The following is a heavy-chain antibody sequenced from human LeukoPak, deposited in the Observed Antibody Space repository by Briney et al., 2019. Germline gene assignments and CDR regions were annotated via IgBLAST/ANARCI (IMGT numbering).Heavy chain of an antibody. Sequence: SETLSLTCTVSGGSISSYDWSWIRQPPGKGLEWIGYISYSGSTYYNPSLKSRVTISVDTSKSQFSLKLRSVTAADTAVYYCARLGDSTSRLYYFDYWGQGTLVTVSS. D-gene: IGHD6-6*01. J-gene: IGHJ4*02. CDR3: ARLGDSTSRLYYFDY. CDR1: GGSISSYD. CDR2: ISYSGST. V-gene: IGHV4-59*08.